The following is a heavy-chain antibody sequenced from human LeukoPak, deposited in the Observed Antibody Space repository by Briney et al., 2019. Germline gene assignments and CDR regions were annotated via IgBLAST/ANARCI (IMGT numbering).Heavy chain of an antibody. V-gene: IGHV3-30*03. D-gene: IGHD6-19*01. CDR2: ISYDGSNK. Sequence: HPGRSLRLSCAASGFTFSSYGMHWVRQAPGKGLEWVAVISYDGSNKYYADSVKGRFTISRDNSKNTLYLQMNSLRAEDTAVYYCARAQWPDYWGRGTLVTVSS. CDR1: GFTFSSYG. J-gene: IGHJ4*02. CDR3: ARAQWPDY.